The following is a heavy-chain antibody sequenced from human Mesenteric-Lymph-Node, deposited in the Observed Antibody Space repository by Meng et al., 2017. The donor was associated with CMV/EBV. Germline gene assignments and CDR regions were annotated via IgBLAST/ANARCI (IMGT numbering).Heavy chain of an antibody. CDR3: ARDLKYDLEVVIMGDYYYYGMDV. J-gene: IGHJ6*02. Sequence: GESLKISCAASGFTFSSYSMNWVRQAPGKGLEWVSYISSSSSTIYYADSVKGRFTISRDNAKNSLYLQMNSLRAEDTAVYYCARDLKYDLEVVIMGDYYYYGMDVWGQGTTVTVSS. CDR2: ISSSSSTI. D-gene: IGHD3-3*01. V-gene: IGHV3-48*04. CDR1: GFTFSSYS.